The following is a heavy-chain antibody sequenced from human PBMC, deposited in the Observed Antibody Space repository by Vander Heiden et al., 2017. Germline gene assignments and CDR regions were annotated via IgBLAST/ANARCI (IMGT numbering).Heavy chain of an antibody. D-gene: IGHD1-1*01. CDR2: IHHSGNT. J-gene: IGHJ4*02. V-gene: IGHV4-59*01. CDR1: GASISPYY. CDR3: ARVMFYNFGKLGFDF. Sequence: QVQLQESGPGLVKPSETLSLTCTVSGASISPYYPSWIRQPPGKGLEWVGYIHHSGNTYYNPSLTSRVTMSVDTSKNQFSLRLGSVAAADTAVYYCARVMFYNFGKLGFDFWGQGTLVAVSS.